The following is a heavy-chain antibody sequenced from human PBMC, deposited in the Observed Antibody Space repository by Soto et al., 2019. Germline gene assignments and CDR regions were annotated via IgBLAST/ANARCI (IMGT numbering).Heavy chain of an antibody. D-gene: IGHD2-15*01. CDR3: AGGDSDLAVSEAAY. V-gene: IGHV4-59*01. J-gene: IGHJ1*01. CDR2: IYFSGVA. Sequence: QMQMQESGPRLVKPSETLSLTCTVSGASITDSYWSWIRQPPEKGLEWIGYIYFSGVATYNPSLKTRATMSRDTSKNEFSLKLTSVTAADTAMYYCAGGDSDLAVSEAAYWGQGTLVTVSS. CDR1: GASITDSY.